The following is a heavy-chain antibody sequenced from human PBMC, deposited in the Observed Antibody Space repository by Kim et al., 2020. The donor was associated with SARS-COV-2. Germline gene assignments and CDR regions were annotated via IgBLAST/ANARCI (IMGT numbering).Heavy chain of an antibody. Sequence: SETLSLTCAVYGGSFSGYYWSWIRQPPGKGLEWIGEINHSGSTNYNPSLKSRVTISVDTSKNQFSLKLSSVTAADTAVYYCARGSLRGGYCSGGSCYGAYYYYYGMDVWGQGTTVTVSS. CDR2: INHSGST. D-gene: IGHD2-15*01. V-gene: IGHV4-34*01. CDR1: GGSFSGYY. CDR3: ARGSLRGGYCSGGSCYGAYYYYYGMDV. J-gene: IGHJ6*02.